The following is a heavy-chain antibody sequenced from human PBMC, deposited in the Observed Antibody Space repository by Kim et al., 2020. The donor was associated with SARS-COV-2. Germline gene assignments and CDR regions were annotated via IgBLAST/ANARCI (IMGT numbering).Heavy chain of an antibody. J-gene: IGHJ6*03. CDR3: AKDGRWLAYYYYYYMDV. Sequence: GGSLRLSCAASGFTFSSYGMHWVRQAPGKGLEWVAVISYDGSNKYYADSVKGRFTISRDNSKNTLYLQMNSLRAEDTAVYYCAKDGRWLAYYYYYYMDVWGKGTTVTVSS. D-gene: IGHD6-19*01. CDR1: GFTFSSYG. CDR2: ISYDGSNK. V-gene: IGHV3-30*18.